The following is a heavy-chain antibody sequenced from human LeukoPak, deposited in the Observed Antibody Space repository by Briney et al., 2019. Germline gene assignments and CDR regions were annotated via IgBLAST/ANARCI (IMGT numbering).Heavy chain of an antibody. D-gene: IGHD2-2*01. J-gene: IGHJ3*02. CDR1: GYSLSSGYY. CDR3: ARVKVPAAPNDAFDI. Sequence: SETLSLTCAVSGYSLSSGYYWGWSRQPPGKGLEGIGSIYHSGSTYYNPSLKSRVTISVDTSKNQFSLKLSSVPAADTAVYYCARVKVPAAPNDAFDIWGQGTMVTVSS. CDR2: IYHSGST. V-gene: IGHV4-38-2*01.